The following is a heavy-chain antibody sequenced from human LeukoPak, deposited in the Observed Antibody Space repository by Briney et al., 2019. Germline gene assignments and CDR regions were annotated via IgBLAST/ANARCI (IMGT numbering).Heavy chain of an antibody. D-gene: IGHD5-12*01. V-gene: IGHV3-23*01. Sequence: GGSLRLSYAASGFTFSSYAMSWVRQAPGKGLEWVSDISGSGGTTYYADSVRGRSTFSRDNAKNTLFLKMITLRAETTAGYYCPRVLMGYDVSTSLHHYYMDVWGQGTTVTVSS. CDR1: GFTFSSYA. CDR2: ISGSGGTT. J-gene: IGHJ6*02. CDR3: PRVLMGYDVSTSLHHYYMDV.